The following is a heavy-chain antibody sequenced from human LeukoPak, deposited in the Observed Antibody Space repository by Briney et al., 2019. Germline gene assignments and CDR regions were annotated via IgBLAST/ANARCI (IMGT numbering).Heavy chain of an antibody. CDR2: INSDGSST. D-gene: IGHD5-24*01. CDR3: AREGPIRSLDY. Sequence: GGSLRLSCAASGFTFSSYWMHWVRQAPGKGLVRVSRINSDGSSTSYADSVKGRFTISRDNAKNTLYLQMNSLRAEDTAVYYCAREGPIRSLDYWGQGTLVTVSS. CDR1: GFTFSSYW. J-gene: IGHJ4*02. V-gene: IGHV3-74*01.